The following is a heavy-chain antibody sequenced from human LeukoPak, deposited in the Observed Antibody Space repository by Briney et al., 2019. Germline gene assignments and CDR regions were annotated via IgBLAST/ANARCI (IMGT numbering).Heavy chain of an antibody. Sequence: GGSLRLSCAASGFTFHSFTMYWVRQAPGKGLGWVGLTPYGVASPNYAASVKGRFTISRDTSNSTLYLQMDSLRPEDTAVYYCARDLGYCNGGSCYYYGMDFWGQGTSVTVSS. D-gene: IGHD2-15*01. CDR3: ARDLGYCNGGSCYYYGMDF. CDR1: GFTFHSFT. J-gene: IGHJ6*02. CDR2: TPYGVASP. V-gene: IGHV3-30*04.